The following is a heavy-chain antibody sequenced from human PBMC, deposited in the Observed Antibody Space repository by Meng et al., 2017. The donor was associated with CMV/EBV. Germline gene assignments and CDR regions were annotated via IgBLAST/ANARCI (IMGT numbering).Heavy chain of an antibody. CDR2: IYWDDDK. CDR3: ARIAAAGCFDY. D-gene: IGHD6-13*01. Sequence: LNKPAPTLLNPTPPFTRPCPFCWFSLSTSGVGVLWTRQPPGKALELRALIYWDDDKRYSPSLNSRLTITKHTAKNQVVLTMTYMDPVDTATYYCARIAAAGCFDYWGQGTLVTVSS. V-gene: IGHV2-5*02. CDR1: WFSLSTSGVG. J-gene: IGHJ4*02.